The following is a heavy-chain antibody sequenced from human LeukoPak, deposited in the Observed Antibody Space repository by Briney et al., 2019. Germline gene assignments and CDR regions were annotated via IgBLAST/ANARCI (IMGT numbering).Heavy chain of an antibody. CDR1: GGSIISGSYY. V-gene: IGHV4-61*02. CDR2: IYTSGST. J-gene: IGHJ4*02. CDR3: ARGLWFGELSDPPDY. Sequence: SQTLSLTCTVSGGSIISGSYYWSWIRQPAGKGLEWIGRIYTSGSTNYNPSLKSRVTISVDTSKNQFSLKLSSVTAADTAVYYCARGLWFGELSDPPDYWDQGTLVTVSS. D-gene: IGHD3-10*01.